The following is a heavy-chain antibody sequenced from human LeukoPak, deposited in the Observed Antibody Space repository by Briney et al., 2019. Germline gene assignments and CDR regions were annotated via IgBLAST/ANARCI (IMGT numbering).Heavy chain of an antibody. Sequence: GGSLRLSCAASGFTFSSYSMNWVRQAPGKGLEWVSYISSSSSTIYYADSVKGRFTISRDNAKNSLYLQMNSLRAEDTAVYYCATESLWSLYGMDVWGQGTTVTVSS. J-gene: IGHJ6*02. CDR1: GFTFSSYS. CDR3: ATESLWSLYGMDV. V-gene: IGHV3-48*04. CDR2: ISSSSSTI. D-gene: IGHD3-10*01.